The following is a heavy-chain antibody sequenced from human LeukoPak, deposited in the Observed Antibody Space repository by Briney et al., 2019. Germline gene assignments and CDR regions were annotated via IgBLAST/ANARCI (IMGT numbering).Heavy chain of an antibody. J-gene: IGHJ4*02. D-gene: IGHD6-19*01. CDR2: ISSSSSYM. V-gene: IGHV3-21*01. Sequence: GGSLRLSCAASGFIFSNYNMNWVRQAPGKGPEWVSSISSSSSYMYYADSLKGRFTISRDNAKNSLYLQMNSLRAEDTAVYYCAKDPYSSPYYGPGYLGQGTLVTVSS. CDR1: GFIFSNYN. CDR3: AKDPYSSPYYGPGY.